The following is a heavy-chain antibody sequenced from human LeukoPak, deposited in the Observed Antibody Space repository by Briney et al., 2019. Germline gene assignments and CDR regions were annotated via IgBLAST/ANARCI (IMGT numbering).Heavy chain of an antibody. V-gene: IGHV3-21*01. J-gene: IGHJ5*02. Sequence: GGSLRLSCAASGFTFSSYSVNWVRQAPGKGLEWVSSISSSSSYIYYADPVRGRFTISRDNAKNSLYLQMNNLRAEDTAVYYCARDVDYYDSSGYYYAWFDPWGQGTLVTVSS. CDR1: GFTFSSYS. CDR2: ISSSSSYI. D-gene: IGHD3-22*01. CDR3: ARDVDYYDSSGYYYAWFDP.